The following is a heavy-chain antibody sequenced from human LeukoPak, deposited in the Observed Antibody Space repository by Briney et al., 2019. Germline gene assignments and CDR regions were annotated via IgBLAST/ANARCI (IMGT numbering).Heavy chain of an antibody. CDR2: INPNSGGT. CDR3: ARAGYMSRTNNWFDP. J-gene: IGHJ5*02. V-gene: IGHV1-2*02. D-gene: IGHD5-12*01. CDR1: GYTFTGYY. Sequence: AASVKVSCKASGYTFTGYYMHWVRQAPGQGLEWMGWINPNSGGTNYAQKFQGRVTMTRDTSISTAYMELSRLRSDDTAVYYCARAGYMSRTNNWFDPWGQGTLVTVSS.